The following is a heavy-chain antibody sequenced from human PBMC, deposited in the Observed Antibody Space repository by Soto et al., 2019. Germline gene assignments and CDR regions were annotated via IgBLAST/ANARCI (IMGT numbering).Heavy chain of an antibody. CDR3: ARGSGYSYGDYYYGMDG. D-gene: IGHD5-18*01. J-gene: IGHJ6*02. Sequence: QVQLVQSGAEVKKPGSSVKVSCKASGGTFSSYAISWVRQAPGQGLEWMGGIIPIFGTANYAQKFQGRVTITADESTSTAYMELSSLRAEDTAVYYCARGSGYSYGDYYYGMDGWGQGTTVTVSS. CDR2: IIPIFGTA. V-gene: IGHV1-69*01. CDR1: GGTFSSYA.